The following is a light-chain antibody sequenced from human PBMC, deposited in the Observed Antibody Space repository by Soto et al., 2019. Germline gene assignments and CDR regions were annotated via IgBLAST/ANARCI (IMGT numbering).Light chain of an antibody. CDR1: QNINYN. J-gene: IGKJ2*01. V-gene: IGKV1-16*01. CDR2: YAS. Sequence: DIQMTQSPSSLSASIGDRVTITCRASQNINYNVGWLQQKPGKAPKSLIFYASSLQSGVPSRFSGSGSGTEFTLTISSLQPEDFATYYCLQFITYPRTFGQGTKLEVK. CDR3: LQFITYPRT.